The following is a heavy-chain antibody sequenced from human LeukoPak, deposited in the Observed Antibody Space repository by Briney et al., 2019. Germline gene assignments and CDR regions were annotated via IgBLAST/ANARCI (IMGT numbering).Heavy chain of an antibody. D-gene: IGHD3-16*01. CDR2: MNHNGNVN. CDR1: GFTFSSYW. J-gene: IGHJ6*02. CDR3: ARGGGLDV. V-gene: IGHV3-7*03. Sequence: GGSLRLSCAASGFTFSSYWMNWARQAPGKGLEWVASMNHNGNVNYYVDSVKGRFTISRDNAKNSLYLQVSNLRAEDTAVYFCARGGGLDVWGQGATVTVSS.